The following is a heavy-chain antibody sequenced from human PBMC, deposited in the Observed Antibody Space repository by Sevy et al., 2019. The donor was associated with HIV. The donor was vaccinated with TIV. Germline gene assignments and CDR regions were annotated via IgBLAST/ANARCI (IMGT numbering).Heavy chain of an antibody. V-gene: IGHV4-4*07. CDR2: IYTSGST. CDR3: ARDRSGREWELLRVYYYYYMDV. J-gene: IGHJ6*03. CDR1: GGSISSYY. Sequence: SETLSLTCTVSGGSISSYYWSWIRQPAGKGLEWIGRIYTSGSTNYNPSLKSRVTMSVDTSKNQFSLKLGSVTAADTAVYYCARDRSGREWELLRVYYYYYMDVWGKGTTVTVSS. D-gene: IGHD1-26*01.